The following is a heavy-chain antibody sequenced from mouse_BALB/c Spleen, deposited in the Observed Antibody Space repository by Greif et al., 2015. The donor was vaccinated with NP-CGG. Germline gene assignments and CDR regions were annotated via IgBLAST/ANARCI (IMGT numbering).Heavy chain of an antibody. CDR3: ATLPYYGNFPYAMDY. CDR1: GFDIKDTY. CDR2: IDPANGNT. J-gene: IGHJ4*01. Sequence: VQLKESGAELVKPGASVKLSCTASGFDIKDTYMHWVKQRPEQGLEWIGRIDPANGNTKYDPKFQGKATITADTSSNTAYLQLSSLTSEDTAVYYCATLPYYGNFPYAMDYWGQGTSVTVSS. D-gene: IGHD2-10*01. V-gene: IGHV14-3*02.